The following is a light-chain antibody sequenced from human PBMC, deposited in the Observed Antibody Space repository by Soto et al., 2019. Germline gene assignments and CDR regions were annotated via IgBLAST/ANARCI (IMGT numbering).Light chain of an antibody. Sequence: QSVLTQSPSVSAAPGQQVTISCSGSSSNIGNNYVSWYQQVPGTAPKLLIYDNNKRPSGIPDRFSGSKSGTSGTLDITGLQTGDEADYYCATWDGSLPGEVFGRGTKLTVL. CDR3: ATWDGSLPGEV. CDR2: DNN. CDR1: SSNIGNNY. V-gene: IGLV1-51*01. J-gene: IGLJ2*01.